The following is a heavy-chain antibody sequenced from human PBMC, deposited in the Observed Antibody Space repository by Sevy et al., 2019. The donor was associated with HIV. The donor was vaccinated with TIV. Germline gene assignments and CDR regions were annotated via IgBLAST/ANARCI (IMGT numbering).Heavy chain of an antibody. V-gene: IGHV3-21*01. CDR3: ARVKDYGDYGAFDI. Sequence: GGSLRLSCAGSGFTFNSHTMNWVRQAPGKGLEWVSSISSSSSYIYYGDSVKGRFTISRENAKSSLFLQMNSLRAEETAIYFCARVKDYGDYGAFDIWGQGTMVTVSS. J-gene: IGHJ3*02. CDR1: GFTFNSHT. D-gene: IGHD4-17*01. CDR2: ISSSSSYI.